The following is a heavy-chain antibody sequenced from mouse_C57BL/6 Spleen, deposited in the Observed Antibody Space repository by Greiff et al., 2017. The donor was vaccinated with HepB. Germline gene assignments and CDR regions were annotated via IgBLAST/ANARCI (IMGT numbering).Heavy chain of an antibody. CDR1: GYSITSGYY. CDR3: AREPLTGTDYAMDY. V-gene: IGHV3-6*01. Sequence: ESGPGLVKPSQSLSLTCSVTGYSITSGYYWNWIRQFPGNKLEWMGYISYDGSNNYNPSLKNRISITRDTSKNQFFLKLNSVTTEDTATYYCAREPLTGTDYAMDYWGQGTSVTVSS. CDR2: ISYDGSN. J-gene: IGHJ4*01. D-gene: IGHD4-1*01.